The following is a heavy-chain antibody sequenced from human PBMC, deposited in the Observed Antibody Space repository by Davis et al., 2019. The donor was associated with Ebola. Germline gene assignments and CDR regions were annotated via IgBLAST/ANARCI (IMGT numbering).Heavy chain of an antibody. V-gene: IGHV1-2*02. D-gene: IGHD2-2*01. Sequence: ASVKVSCKASGYTFTGYYMHWVRQAPGQGLEWMGWINPNSGGTNYAQKFQGRVTMTRDTSISTAYMELGRLRSDDTAVYYCARGRGYCSSTSCDWWGWFDPWGQGTLVTVSS. CDR2: INPNSGGT. CDR3: ARGRGYCSSTSCDWWGWFDP. CDR1: GYTFTGYY. J-gene: IGHJ5*02.